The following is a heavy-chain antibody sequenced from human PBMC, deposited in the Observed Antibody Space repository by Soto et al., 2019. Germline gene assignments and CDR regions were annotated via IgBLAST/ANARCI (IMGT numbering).Heavy chain of an antibody. D-gene: IGHD3-3*01. Sequence: GASVKVSCKASGGTSSSYTISWVRQAPGQGLEWMGRIIPNIGITNYAQKLQGRVTMTTDTSTSTAYMELRSLRSDDTAVYYCARVYDFWSGYYGSNWFDPWGQGTLVTVSS. CDR3: ARVYDFWSGYYGSNWFDP. CDR2: IIPNIGIT. J-gene: IGHJ5*02. V-gene: IGHV1-69*02. CDR1: GGTSSSYT.